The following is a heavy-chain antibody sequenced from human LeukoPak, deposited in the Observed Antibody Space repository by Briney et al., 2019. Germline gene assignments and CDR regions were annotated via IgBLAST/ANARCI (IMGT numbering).Heavy chain of an antibody. Sequence: SVKVSCKASGGTFSSYAISWVRLAPGQGLEWMGGIIPIFGTANYAQKFQGRVTITADESTSTAYMELSSLRSEDTAVYYCAIRGYSYGYEYWGQGTLVTVSS. CDR3: AIRGYSYGYEY. V-gene: IGHV1-69*13. J-gene: IGHJ4*02. D-gene: IGHD5-18*01. CDR2: IIPIFGTA. CDR1: GGTFSSYA.